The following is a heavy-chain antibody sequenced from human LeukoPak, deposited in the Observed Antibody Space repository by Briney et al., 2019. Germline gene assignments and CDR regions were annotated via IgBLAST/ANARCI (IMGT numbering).Heavy chain of an antibody. CDR2: ISSHGDIT. D-gene: IGHD6-19*01. J-gene: IGHJ4*02. V-gene: IGHV3-64*01. CDR3: ATIEAVRFHY. CDR1: GFTFSSYA. Sequence: GGSLRLSCAASGFTFSSYAMHWVRQAPGKGLEYVSAISSHGDITNYANSVKGRFTISRDNSKNTLYLQMNSLRPEDTAVYYCATIEAVRFHYWGQGTLVTVSS.